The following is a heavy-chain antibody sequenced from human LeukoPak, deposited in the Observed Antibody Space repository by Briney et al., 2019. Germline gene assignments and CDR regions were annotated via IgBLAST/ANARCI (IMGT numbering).Heavy chain of an antibody. CDR2: IYYSGST. D-gene: IGHD5-24*01. CDR3: ARLGKRWVHRHGVDY. Sequence: SETLSLTCTVSGGSISSSSYYWGWIRQPPGKGLEWIGSIYYSGSTYYNPSLKSRVTISVDTSKNQFSLKLSSVTAADTAVYYCARLGKRWVHRHGVDYWGQGTLVTVSS. J-gene: IGHJ4*02. V-gene: IGHV4-39*01. CDR1: GGSISSSSYY.